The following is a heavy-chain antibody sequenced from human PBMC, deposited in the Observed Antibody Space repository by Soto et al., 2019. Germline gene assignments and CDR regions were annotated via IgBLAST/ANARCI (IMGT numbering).Heavy chain of an antibody. CDR1: GYRFANYW. CDR3: ARFPSGRDPNWFDP. Sequence: GESLKISCKASGYRFANYWNGWVRQMPGKGLELMGIIYPDDSDTRYSPSFQGQVTISADKSITTAYLQWSSLKASDTAMYYCARFPSGRDPNWFDPWGQGTLVTVS. J-gene: IGHJ5*02. V-gene: IGHV5-51*01. CDR2: IYPDDSDT. D-gene: IGHD1-26*01.